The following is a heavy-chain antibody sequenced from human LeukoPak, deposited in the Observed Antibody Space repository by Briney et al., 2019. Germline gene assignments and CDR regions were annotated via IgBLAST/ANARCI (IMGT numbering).Heavy chain of an antibody. Sequence: GGSLRLSCSASGFTFSNFAMHWVRQAPGKGLDYVSAISIDGYSTYYADSVKGRFTIFRDNSENTLHLQMTSLRTEDTAVYYCVKDLKAGYDSLDFWGQGTLVTV. V-gene: IGHV3-64D*06. J-gene: IGHJ4*02. CDR2: ISIDGYST. D-gene: IGHD5-12*01. CDR3: VKDLKAGYDSLDF. CDR1: GFTFSNFA.